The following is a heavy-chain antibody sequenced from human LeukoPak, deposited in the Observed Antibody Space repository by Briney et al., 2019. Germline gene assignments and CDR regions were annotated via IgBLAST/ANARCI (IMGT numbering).Heavy chain of an antibody. CDR2: INHSGST. Sequence: SETLSLTCTVSGGSISSYYWSWIRQPPGKGLEWIGEINHSGSTNYNPSLKSRVTISVDTSKNQFSLKLSSVTAADTAVYYCARAGTVIFDYWGQGTLVTVSS. CDR1: GGSISSYY. D-gene: IGHD4-17*01. CDR3: ARAGTVIFDY. V-gene: IGHV4-34*01. J-gene: IGHJ4*02.